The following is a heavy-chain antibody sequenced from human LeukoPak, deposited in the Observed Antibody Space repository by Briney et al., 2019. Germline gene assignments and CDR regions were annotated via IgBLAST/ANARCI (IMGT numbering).Heavy chain of an antibody. CDR1: GFSFSDSG. CDR2: INHSGST. J-gene: IGHJ4*02. Sequence: GSLRLSCAASGFSFSDSGIHWNRQPPGKGLEWIGEINHSGSTNYNPSLKSRVTISVDTSKNQFSLKLSSVTAADTAVYYCARGRRYYDSSGYYLSWFDYWGQGTLVTVSS. V-gene: IGHV4-34*01. CDR3: ARGRRYYDSSGYYLSWFDY. D-gene: IGHD3-22*01.